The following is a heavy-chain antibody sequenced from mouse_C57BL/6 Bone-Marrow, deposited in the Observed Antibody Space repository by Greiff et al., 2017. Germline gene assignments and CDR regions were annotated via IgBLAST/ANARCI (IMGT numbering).Heavy chain of an antibody. D-gene: IGHD3-1*01. CDR3: TSSGPTASMDD. CDR1: GYTFTTYP. CDR2: FHPYNDDT. V-gene: IGHV1-47*01. Sequence: QVQLQQSGAELVKPGASVKMSCKASGYTFTTYPIVWMKQNHGKSLEWIGNFHPYNDDTKYNEKFKGKATLTVEKSSSTVYLVLSRLTSDDSAVYYCTSSGPTASMDDWGQGTSVTVSS. J-gene: IGHJ4*01.